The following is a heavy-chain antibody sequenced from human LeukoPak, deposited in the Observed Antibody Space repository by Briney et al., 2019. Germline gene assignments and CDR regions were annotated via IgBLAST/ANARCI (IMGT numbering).Heavy chain of an antibody. CDR1: GFTFSSYA. CDR2: ISGSGGST. D-gene: IGHD5-18*01. V-gene: IGHV3-23*01. CDR3: AKEIYSYDYYFDC. J-gene: IGHJ4*02. Sequence: GGSLRLSCATSGFTFSSYAMSWVRQAPGQGLEWVSTISGSGGSTYSADSVKGRFTISRDNSKNTLYLQMNSLRAEDTAVYYCAKEIYSYDYYFDCWGQGTLVSVSS.